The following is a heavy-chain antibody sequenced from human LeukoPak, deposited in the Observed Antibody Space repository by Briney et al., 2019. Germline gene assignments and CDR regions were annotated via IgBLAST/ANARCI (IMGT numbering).Heavy chain of an antibody. D-gene: IGHD1-7*01. V-gene: IGHV3-9*01. J-gene: IGHJ6*02. CDR1: GFTFDDYA. CDR2: ISWNSGSI. Sequence: GRSLRLSCAASGFTFDDYAMPWVRQAPGKGLEWVSGISWNSGSIGYADSVKGRFTISRDKAKNSLYLQMNSLRAEDTALYYCAKDTSRKNSAGMDVWGQGTTATVSS. CDR3: AKDTSRKNSAGMDV.